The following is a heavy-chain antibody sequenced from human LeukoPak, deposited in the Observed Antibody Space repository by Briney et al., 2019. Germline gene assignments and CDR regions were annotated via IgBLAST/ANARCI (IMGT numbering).Heavy chain of an antibody. CDR2: IYYSGST. D-gene: IGHD1-26*01. CDR3: ARGVVGATYFDY. J-gene: IGHJ4*02. CDR1: GGSISSYY. V-gene: IGHV4-59*01. Sequence: PSETLSLTCTVSGGSISSYYWSWIRQPPGKGLEWIGYIYYSGSTSYNPSLKSRVTISVDTSKNQFSLKLSSVTAADTAVYYCARGVVGATYFDYWGQGTLVTVSS.